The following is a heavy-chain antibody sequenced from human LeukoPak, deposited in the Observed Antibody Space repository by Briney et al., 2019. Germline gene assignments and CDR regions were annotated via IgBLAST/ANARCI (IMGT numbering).Heavy chain of an antibody. D-gene: IGHD2-15*01. Sequence: RGSLRLSCAASGFTFSDYHMSWIRQAPGKGLEWVSYISATNTDIHYTDSVKGRFTISRDKAKNSLYLQMNSLSAEDTAVYYCARDRCSGGGCYFYYMDVWGKGTTVAISS. J-gene: IGHJ6*03. CDR2: ISATNTDI. V-gene: IGHV3-11*01. CDR1: GFTFSDYH. CDR3: ARDRCSGGGCYFYYMDV.